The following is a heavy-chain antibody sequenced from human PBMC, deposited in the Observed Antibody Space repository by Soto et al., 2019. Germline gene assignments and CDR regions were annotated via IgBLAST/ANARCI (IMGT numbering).Heavy chain of an antibody. CDR1: GYTFTSYG. V-gene: IGHV1-18*01. J-gene: IGHJ6*02. D-gene: IGHD4-17*01. Sequence: ASVKVSCKASGYTFTSYGISWVRQAPGQGLEWMGWISAYNGNTNYAQKLQGRVTMTTDTSTSKAYMELRSLRSDDTAVYYCARYDYGDYSYRFYYYGMDVWGPGTTVTVSS. CDR2: ISAYNGNT. CDR3: ARYDYGDYSYRFYYYGMDV.